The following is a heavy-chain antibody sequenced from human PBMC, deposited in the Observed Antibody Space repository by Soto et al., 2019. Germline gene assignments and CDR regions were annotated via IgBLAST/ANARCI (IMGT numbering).Heavy chain of an antibody. CDR1: GGSISSGDYY. CDR3: ASNRYGYICYDY. CDR2: IYYSGST. J-gene: IGHJ4*02. V-gene: IGHV4-30-4*01. D-gene: IGHD1-1*01. Sequence: QVQLQESGPGLVKPSQTLSLTCTVSGGSISSGDYYWIWIRQPPGQGLEWIGYIYYSGSTYYNPSLKSRDSTPVDTYNNHLSLELSSVTAADTAVYYCASNRYGYICYDYWGQGTLVTVSS.